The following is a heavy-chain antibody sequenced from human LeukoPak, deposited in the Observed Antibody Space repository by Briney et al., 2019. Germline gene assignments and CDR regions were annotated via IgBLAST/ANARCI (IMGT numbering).Heavy chain of an antibody. D-gene: IGHD5-24*01. CDR1: GFTVSSNS. J-gene: IGHJ4*02. CDR2: IYSVNT. CDR3: AKAVVEMATIETYYFDY. V-gene: IGHV3-53*01. Sequence: GGSLRLSCTVSGFTVSSNSMSWVRQAPGKGLEWVSFIYSVNTHYSDSVKGRFTISRDNSKNTLYLQMNSLRAEDTAVYYCAKAVVEMATIETYYFDYWGQGTLVTVSS.